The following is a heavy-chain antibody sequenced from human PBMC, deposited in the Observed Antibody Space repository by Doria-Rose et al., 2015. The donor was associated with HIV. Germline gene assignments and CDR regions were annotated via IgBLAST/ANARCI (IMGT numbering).Heavy chain of an antibody. V-gene: IGHV2-26*01. CDR3: ARIKSSRWYHKYYFDF. CDR2: ICSDDER. Sequence: QVTLKESGPVLVKPTETLTLTCTVSGVSLSSPGMGVSWIRQPPGKALEWPANICSDDERSYNTSLKSRLTISRGTSKSQVVLTMTDMDPVDTATYYCARIKSSRWYHKYYFDFWGQGTLVIVSA. J-gene: IGHJ4*02. D-gene: IGHD6-13*01. CDR1: GVSLSSPGMG.